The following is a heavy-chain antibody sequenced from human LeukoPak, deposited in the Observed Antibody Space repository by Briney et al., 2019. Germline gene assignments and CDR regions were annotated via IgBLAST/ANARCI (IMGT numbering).Heavy chain of an antibody. J-gene: IGHJ4*02. CDR2: ISSSSSYI. CDR1: GFTFSSNS. CDR3: ARVGSSWIFDY. Sequence: PGGSLRLSCAASGFTFSSNSMNWVDQAPGKGLEWVSSISSSSSYIYDADSVKGRFTISRDNAKNSLYLQMNSMRAEDTAVYYCARVGSSWIFDYWGQGTPVTVSS. V-gene: IGHV3-21*01. D-gene: IGHD6-13*01.